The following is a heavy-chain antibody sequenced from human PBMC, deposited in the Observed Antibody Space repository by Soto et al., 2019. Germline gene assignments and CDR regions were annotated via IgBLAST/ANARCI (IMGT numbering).Heavy chain of an antibody. CDR1: GGSISSGGYS. D-gene: IGHD2-15*01. V-gene: IGHV4-30-2*01. Sequence: QLQLQESGSGLVKPSQTLSLTCAVSGGSISSGGYSWSWIRQPPGQGLEWIGYIYHSGSTYYNPSLKSRVTISVDRSKNHCSLKLSSVTAAATAADYWARGRVVVAAHVDWFDPWGQGTLVTVSS. J-gene: IGHJ5*02. CDR3: ARGRVVVAAHVDWFDP. CDR2: IYHSGST.